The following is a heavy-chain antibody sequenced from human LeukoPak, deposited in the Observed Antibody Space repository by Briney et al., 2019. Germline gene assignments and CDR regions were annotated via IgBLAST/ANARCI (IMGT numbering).Heavy chain of an antibody. CDR3: AATTRSYYYYYYMDV. CDR1: GFTFTSSA. Sequence: TSVKVSCKASGFTFTSSAMQWVRQARGQRLEWIGWILVGSGNTNYAQKFQERVTITRDMSTSTAYMELSSLRSEDTAVYYCAATTRSYYYYYYMDVWGKGTTVTVSS. V-gene: IGHV1-58*02. J-gene: IGHJ6*03. CDR2: ILVGSGNT. D-gene: IGHD2-2*01.